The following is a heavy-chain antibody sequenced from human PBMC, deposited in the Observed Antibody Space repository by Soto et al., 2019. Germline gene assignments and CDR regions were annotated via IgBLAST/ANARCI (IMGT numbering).Heavy chain of an antibody. CDR1: GFTFSSYA. J-gene: IGHJ6*03. D-gene: IGHD2-8*01. CDR2: ISGSGGST. V-gene: IGHV3-23*01. CDR3: ASGGAALMAYYYMDD. Sequence: GGSLRRSCAASGFTFSSYAMSWVRQAPGKGLEWVSAISGSGGSTYYADSVKGRFTISRDNSKNTLYLQMNSLRAEDTAVYYCASGGAALMAYYYMDDWGKGTTVTVSS.